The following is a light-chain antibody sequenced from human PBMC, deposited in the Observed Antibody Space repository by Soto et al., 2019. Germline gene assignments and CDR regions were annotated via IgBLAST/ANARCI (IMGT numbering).Light chain of an antibody. CDR3: QQYENRPIT. CDR2: DAS. CDR1: QDISNY. Sequence: DIQMTQSPSSLSASVGDTVAITCQASQDISNYLNWYQKKPGKAXKILIYDASNLETGVPSRFSGSGSGTGFTFTISSLKPEDIATYYCQQYENRPITFGQGTRLEIK. V-gene: IGKV1-33*01. J-gene: IGKJ5*01.